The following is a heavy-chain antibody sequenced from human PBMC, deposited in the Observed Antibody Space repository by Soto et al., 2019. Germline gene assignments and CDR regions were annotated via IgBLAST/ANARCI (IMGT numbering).Heavy chain of an antibody. J-gene: IGHJ4*02. CDR2: IHHSGST. CDR1: GGSFSGYY. Sequence: QVQLQQWGAGLLKPSETLSLTCAVYGGSFSGYYWTWIRQPPGTGLEWLGEIHHSGSTNYNPSLNRRVTISVDTSTNQFSLKLTSVTAADTAVYYCARDKLTGLFDYWGQGTLVTVSS. CDR3: ARDKLTGLFDY. V-gene: IGHV4-34*01. D-gene: IGHD2-8*02.